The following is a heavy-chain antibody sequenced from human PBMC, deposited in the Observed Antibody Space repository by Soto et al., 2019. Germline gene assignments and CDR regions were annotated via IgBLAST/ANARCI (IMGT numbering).Heavy chain of an antibody. CDR2: ISAYNGNT. CDR1: GYTFTSYG. V-gene: IGHV1-18*04. D-gene: IGHD2-15*01. Sequence: ASVKVSCKASGYTFTSYGISWLRQAPGQGLEWMGWISAYNGNTNYAQKLQGRVTMTTDTSTSTAYMELRSLRSDDTAVYYCARVDVVVVAATPHYGMDVWGKGTTVTVS. CDR3: ARVDVVVVAATPHYGMDV. J-gene: IGHJ6*04.